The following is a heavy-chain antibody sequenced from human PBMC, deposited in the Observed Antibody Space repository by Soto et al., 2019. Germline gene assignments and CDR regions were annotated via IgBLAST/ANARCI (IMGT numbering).Heavy chain of an antibody. CDR1: GGSFSGYY. V-gene: IGHV4-34*01. D-gene: IGHD3-3*01. CDR3: ARITIFGVVPYYYYYGMDV. Sequence: SETLSLTCAVYGGSFSGYYWSWIRQPPGKGLEWIGEINHSGSTNYNPSLKSRVTISVDTSKNQFSLKLSSVTAADTAVYYCARITIFGVVPYYYYYGMDVRGQGTTVTVSS. CDR2: INHSGST. J-gene: IGHJ6*02.